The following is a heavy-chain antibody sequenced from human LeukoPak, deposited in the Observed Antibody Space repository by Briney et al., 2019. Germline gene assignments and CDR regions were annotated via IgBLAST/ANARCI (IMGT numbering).Heavy chain of an antibody. CDR1: GYTFTGYY. D-gene: IGHD2-21*01. V-gene: IGHV1-2*02. CDR2: INPNSGGT. Sequence: ASVKVSCKASGYTFTGYYMHWVRQAPGQGLEWMGWINPNSGGTNFAQKFQGRVTMTRDTSISTTYMELSRLRSDDTAVYYCARIIYSSGPDAFDIWGQGTMVTVSS. J-gene: IGHJ3*02. CDR3: ARIIYSSGPDAFDI.